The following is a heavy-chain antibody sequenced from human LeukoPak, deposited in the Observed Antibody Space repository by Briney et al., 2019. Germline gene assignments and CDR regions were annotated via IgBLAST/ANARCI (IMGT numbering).Heavy chain of an antibody. V-gene: IGHV1-18*01. J-gene: IGHJ5*02. D-gene: IGHD6-19*01. CDR1: GYTFTSYG. Sequence: GASVKVSRKASGYTFTSYGISWVRQAPGQGLEWMGWISAYNGNTNYAQKLQGRVTMTTDTSTSTAYMELRSLRSDDTAVYYCARDFLYSSGRRVNWFDPWGQGTLVTVSS. CDR2: ISAYNGNT. CDR3: ARDFLYSSGRRVNWFDP.